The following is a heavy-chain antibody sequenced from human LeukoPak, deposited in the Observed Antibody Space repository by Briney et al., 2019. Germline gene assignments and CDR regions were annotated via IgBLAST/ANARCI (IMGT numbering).Heavy chain of an antibody. D-gene: IGHD1-26*01. V-gene: IGHV4-59*01. CDR2: IYYSGST. CDR1: GGSISGYC. J-gene: IGHJ6*04. Sequence: SETLSLTSTVSGGSISGYCWGWIRHPPGKGLEWIGYIYYSGSTNYNPSLKSRVTISVATSKNQFSLKRSSVPAAAAAGSCCSTAGVGARAGFMDVWGKGTTVTVSS. CDR3: STAGVGARAGFMDV.